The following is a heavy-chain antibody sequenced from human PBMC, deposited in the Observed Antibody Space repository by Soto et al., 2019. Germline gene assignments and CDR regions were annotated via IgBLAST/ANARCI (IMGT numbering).Heavy chain of an antibody. V-gene: IGHV4-30-2*01. CDR3: AKDGRYFDWSLYYFDY. Sequence: PSETLSLTCAVSGGSISSGGYSWSWIRQPPGKGLEWIGYIYHSGSTYYNPSLKSRVTISVDRSKNQFSLKLSSVTAADTAVYYCAKDGRYFDWSLYYFDYWGQGTLVTVSS. D-gene: IGHD3-9*01. J-gene: IGHJ4*02. CDR2: IYHSGST. CDR1: GGSISSGGYS.